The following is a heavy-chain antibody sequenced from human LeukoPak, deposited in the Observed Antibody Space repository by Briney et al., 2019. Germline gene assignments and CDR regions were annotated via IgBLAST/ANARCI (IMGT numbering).Heavy chain of an antibody. CDR3: TTGYDYGDPGYFDY. J-gene: IGHJ4*02. D-gene: IGHD4-17*01. Sequence: PGGSLRLSCAASGFTFSNAWMSWVRQAPGKGLEWVGRFKSKTDGGTTDYAAPVKGRFTISRDDSKNTLYLQMNSLKTEDTAVYYCTTGYDYGDPGYFDYWGQGTLVTVSS. CDR1: GFTFSNAW. V-gene: IGHV3-15*01. CDR2: FKSKTDGGTT.